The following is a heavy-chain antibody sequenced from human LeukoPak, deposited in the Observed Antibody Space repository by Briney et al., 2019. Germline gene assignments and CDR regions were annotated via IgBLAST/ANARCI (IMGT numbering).Heavy chain of an antibody. D-gene: IGHD3-3*01. CDR2: IWYDGSNK. V-gene: IGHV3-33*06. J-gene: IGHJ5*02. CDR3: AKEIRFLEWANWFDP. Sequence: GSLRLSCAASGFTFSSYGMHWVRPAPGKGLEWVAVIWYDGSNKYYADSVKGRFTISRDNSKNTLYLQMNSLRAEDTAVYYCAKEIRFLEWANWFDPWGQGTLVTVSS. CDR1: GFTFSSYG.